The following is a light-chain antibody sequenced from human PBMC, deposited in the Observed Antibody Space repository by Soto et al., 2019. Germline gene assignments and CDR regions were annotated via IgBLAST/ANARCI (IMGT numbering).Light chain of an antibody. J-gene: IGLJ2*01. CDR1: SSDVGGYNY. CDR2: DVS. CDR3: SSYTSTSTLG. Sequence: QSALTQPASVSGSPGQSITISCTGTSSDVGGYNYVSWYQQHPGKAPKLMIYDVSNRPPGVSNRFSGSKSGNTASLTISGLQAEDEADYYCSSYTSTSTLGFGGGTKLTVL. V-gene: IGLV2-14*01.